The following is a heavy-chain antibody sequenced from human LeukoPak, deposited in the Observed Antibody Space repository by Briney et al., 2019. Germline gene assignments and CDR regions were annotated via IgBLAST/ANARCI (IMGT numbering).Heavy chain of an antibody. CDR1: GASISGSGYY. Sequence: PSETLSLTCAVSGASISGSGYYLGWIRQPPGKGLEWIGNIYYTGSTYYNASLQSRVTISIDTSKNQFSLRLNSVTAADTAMYYCVKSGGYGLIDYWGQGALVTVSS. D-gene: IGHD1-26*01. J-gene: IGHJ4*02. CDR3: VKSGGYGLIDY. CDR2: IYYTGST. V-gene: IGHV4-39*01.